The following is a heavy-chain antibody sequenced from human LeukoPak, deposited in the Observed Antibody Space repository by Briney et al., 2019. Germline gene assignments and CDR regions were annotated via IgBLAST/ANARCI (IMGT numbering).Heavy chain of an antibody. D-gene: IGHD1-1*01. CDR3: AKYHRSNWRVDY. CDR1: GFTVHDYA. V-gene: IGHV3-9*01. Sequence: GGSLRLSCAASGFTVHDYAMHSVRQAPGNGLEWVSGMSRNGGSIGYADSVKGRFTISRDNAKNSLYLQMNSLRAEDTAVYYCAKYHRSNWRVDYWGQGTLVTVSS. J-gene: IGHJ4*02. CDR2: MSRNGGSI.